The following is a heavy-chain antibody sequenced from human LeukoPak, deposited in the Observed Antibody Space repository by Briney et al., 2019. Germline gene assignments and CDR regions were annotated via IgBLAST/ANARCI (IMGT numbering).Heavy chain of an antibody. Sequence: PPGRSLRLSCAASGFTFSSYGMHWVRQAPGKGLEWVAVIWYDGSNKYYADSVKGRFTISRDNSKNTLYLQMNSLRAEDTAVYYCERDHGSGLHFDYWGQGTLVTVSS. CDR2: IWYDGSNK. V-gene: IGHV3-33*01. J-gene: IGHJ4*02. CDR1: GFTFSSYG. D-gene: IGHD2-15*01. CDR3: ERDHGSGLHFDY.